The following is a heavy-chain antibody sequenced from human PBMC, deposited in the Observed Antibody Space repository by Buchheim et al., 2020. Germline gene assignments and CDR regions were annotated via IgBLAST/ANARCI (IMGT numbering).Heavy chain of an antibody. Sequence: EVQLVESGGGLVKPGGSLRLSCAASGFTFSSYSMNWVRQAPGKGLEWVSSISSSSSYIYYADSVKGRFTISRDNAKNSLYLQMNSLRAEDTAVYYCARAFMVQGYYYYYYGMDVWGQGTT. CDR3: ARAFMVQGYYYYYYGMDV. CDR2: ISSSSSYI. CDR1: GFTFSSYS. D-gene: IGHD3-10*01. J-gene: IGHJ6*02. V-gene: IGHV3-21*01.